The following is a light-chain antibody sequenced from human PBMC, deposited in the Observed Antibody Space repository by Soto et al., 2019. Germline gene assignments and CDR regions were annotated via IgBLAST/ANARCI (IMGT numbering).Light chain of an antibody. CDR3: SSYTGTSTQV. Sequence: QPALTQPASVSGSPGQSITISCTGSSSDVGHYDYVSWFQQHPGRAPTLLIYDVTYRPSGVSNRFSGAKSGSTASLTISGLRTEDEANYYCSSYTGTSTQVFGTGTKLTVL. J-gene: IGLJ1*01. V-gene: IGLV2-14*03. CDR1: SSDVGHYDY. CDR2: DVT.